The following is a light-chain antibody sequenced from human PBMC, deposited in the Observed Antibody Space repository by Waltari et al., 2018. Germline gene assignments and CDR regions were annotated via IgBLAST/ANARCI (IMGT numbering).Light chain of an antibody. Sequence: EIVLTQSPATLSLSPGERATLSCRASQSVSSYFDWYQHKPGQAPRLLIYGASNRATGIPARFSGSGSGTDFTLTISSLEPEDFAVYYCQQRTNWITFGQGTRLEIK. J-gene: IGKJ5*01. V-gene: IGKV3-11*01. CDR2: GAS. CDR1: QSVSSY. CDR3: QQRTNWIT.